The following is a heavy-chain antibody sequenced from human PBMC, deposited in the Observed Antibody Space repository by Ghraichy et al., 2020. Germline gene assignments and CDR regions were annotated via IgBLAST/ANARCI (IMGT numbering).Heavy chain of an antibody. CDR1: GYIFTDSY. J-gene: IGHJ6*02. V-gene: IGHV1-2*02. Sequence: ASVKVSCKASGYIFTDSYIHWVRQAPGQGLEWMGWITPNRGGTNYAQNFQDRVTMTRDTSISTAYMELIRLRSEDTAVYHCARAPGHYYYSMYFWGQGTTGTVSS. CDR2: ITPNRGGT. CDR3: ARAPGHYYYSMYF.